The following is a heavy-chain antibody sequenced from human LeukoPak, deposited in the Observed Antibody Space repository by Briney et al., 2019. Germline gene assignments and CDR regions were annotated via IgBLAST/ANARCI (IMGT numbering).Heavy chain of an antibody. CDR3: ARDYPLDY. CDR2: IYSGGST. J-gene: IGHJ4*02. V-gene: IGHV3-66*01. CDR1: GFTVSSNY. Sequence: GGSLRLSCEASGFTVSSNYMSWVRQAPGKGLEWVSVIYSGGSTYYADSVRGRFTISRDNSKNTLYLQMNSLRAEDTAVYYCARDYPLDYWGQGTLVTVSS.